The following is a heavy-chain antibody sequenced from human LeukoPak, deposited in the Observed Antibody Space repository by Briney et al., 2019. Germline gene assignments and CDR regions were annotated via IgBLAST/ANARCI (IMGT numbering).Heavy chain of an antibody. CDR1: GFDLGHYE. CDR3: ARVRGPTVTTMYFDY. V-gene: IGHV3-48*03. D-gene: IGHD4-17*01. Sequence: GGSLRLSCAASGFDLGHYEVIWVRQAPGKGLEWLSYISPGSTTINSADSVKDRFTTSRDKAKSSLFLQMNSLRAEDTAVYYCARVRGPTVTTMYFDYWGQGALVTVPS. CDR2: ISPGSTTI. J-gene: IGHJ4*02.